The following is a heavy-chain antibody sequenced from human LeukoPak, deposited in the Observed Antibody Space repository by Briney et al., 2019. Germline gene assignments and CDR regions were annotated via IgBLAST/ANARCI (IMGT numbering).Heavy chain of an antibody. J-gene: IGHJ4*02. V-gene: IGHV4-59*12. CDR3: ARSIYGDYGSFHY. D-gene: IGHD4-17*01. Sequence: SETLSLTCTVSGGSISSYYWTWIRQPPGKGLEWIGYIYYSGSTDYNPSLKSRVTISVDTSKNQFSLKLSSLTAADTAVYYCARSIYGDYGSFHYWGPGTLVTVSS. CDR2: IYYSGST. CDR1: GGSISSYY.